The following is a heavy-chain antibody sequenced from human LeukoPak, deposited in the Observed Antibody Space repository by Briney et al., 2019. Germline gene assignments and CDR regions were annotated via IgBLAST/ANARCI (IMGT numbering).Heavy chain of an antibody. V-gene: IGHV3-23*01. CDR2: ISGSGGST. Sequence: PGGSLRLSCAASGFTFSSYAMSWVRQAPGKGLEWVSAISGSGGSTYYADSVKGRFTISRDNSKNTLYLQMNSLRAEDTAVYYCASIYGSGSLIDYWGQGTLVTVSS. J-gene: IGHJ4*02. CDR1: GFTFSSYA. D-gene: IGHD3-10*01. CDR3: ASIYGSGSLIDY.